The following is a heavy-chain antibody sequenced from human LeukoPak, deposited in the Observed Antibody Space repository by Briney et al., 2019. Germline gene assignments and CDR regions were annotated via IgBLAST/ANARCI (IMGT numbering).Heavy chain of an antibody. CDR3: AKVYSSGWFFDY. V-gene: IGHV3-23*01. CDR2: ISGSGGST. J-gene: IGHJ4*02. Sequence: GGSLRLSCAASGFTSSSYAMSWVRQAPGKGLEWVSAISGSGGSTYYADSVKGRFTISRDNSKNTLYLQMNSLRAEDTAVYYCAKVYSSGWFFDYWGQGTLVTVSS. CDR1: GFTSSSYA. D-gene: IGHD6-19*01.